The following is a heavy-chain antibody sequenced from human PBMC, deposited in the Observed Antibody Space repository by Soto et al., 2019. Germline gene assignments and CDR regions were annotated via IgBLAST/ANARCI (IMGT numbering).Heavy chain of an antibody. V-gene: IGHV3-33*01. CDR2: IWYDGSNK. D-gene: IGHD5-18*01. Sequence: GGPLRLPWAALELTCINFGGHWVSKAQGKGLEWVAVIWYDGSNKYYADSVKGRFTISRDNSKNTLYLQMNSLRAEDTAVYYCARDTELGYSYGYLGYWGQGTLVTVSS. J-gene: IGHJ4*02. CDR1: ELTCINFG. CDR3: ARDTELGYSYGYLGY.